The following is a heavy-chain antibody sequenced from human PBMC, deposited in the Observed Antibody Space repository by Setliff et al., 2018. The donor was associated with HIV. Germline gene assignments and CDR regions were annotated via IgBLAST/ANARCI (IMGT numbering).Heavy chain of an antibody. D-gene: IGHD3-3*01. CDR2: IYSGGST. CDR1: GFTFSSYS. Sequence: PGGSLRLSCAASGFTFSSYSMSWVRQAPGKGLEWVSVIYSGGSTYYADSVKGRFTISRHNSKNTLYLQMNSLRAEDTAVYYCASYNFWSGFHWGQGTLVTVSS. V-gene: IGHV3-53*04. J-gene: IGHJ4*02. CDR3: ASYNFWSGFH.